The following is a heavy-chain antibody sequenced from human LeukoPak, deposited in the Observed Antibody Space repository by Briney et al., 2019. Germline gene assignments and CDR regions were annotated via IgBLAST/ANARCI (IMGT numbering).Heavy chain of an antibody. J-gene: IGHJ3*02. CDR1: GLTVSSNY. Sequence: GGSLRLPCAASGLTVSSNYMNWVRQAPGKGLEWVSIIYSGGSTFYADSVKGRFTISRDNSKNTLHLQMNSLRAEDTAVYYCARSNDAFDIWGQGTMVTVSS. CDR2: IYSGGST. V-gene: IGHV3-53*01. CDR3: ARSNDAFDI. D-gene: IGHD5/OR15-5a*01.